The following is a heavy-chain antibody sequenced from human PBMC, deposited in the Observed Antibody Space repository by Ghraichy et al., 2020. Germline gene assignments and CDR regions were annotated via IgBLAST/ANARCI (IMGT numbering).Heavy chain of an antibody. CDR2: IRSKANSYAT. CDR3: TSLSNSMKDY. CDR1: GFTFSGSA. J-gene: IGHJ4*02. D-gene: IGHD2/OR15-2a*01. V-gene: IGHV3-73*01. Sequence: LSLTCAASGFTFSGSAMHWVRQASGKGLEWVGRIRSKANSYATAYAASVKGRFTISRDDSKNTAYLQMNSLKTEDTAVYYCTSLSNSMKDYWGQGTLVTVSS.